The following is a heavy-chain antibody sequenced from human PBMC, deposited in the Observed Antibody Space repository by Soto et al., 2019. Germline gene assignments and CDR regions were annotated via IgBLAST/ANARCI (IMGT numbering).Heavy chain of an antibody. CDR3: AREGALTTAYYFDY. J-gene: IGHJ4*02. CDR2: ISYDGSNK. Sequence: QVQLVESGGGVVQPGRSLRLSCAASGFTFSSYAMHWVRQAPGKGLEWVAVISYDGSNKYYADSVKARFTISRDNSKNTLYLQMNSLRAEDTAVYYCAREGALTTAYYFDYWGQGTLVTVSS. V-gene: IGHV3-30-3*01. D-gene: IGHD4-4*01. CDR1: GFTFSSYA.